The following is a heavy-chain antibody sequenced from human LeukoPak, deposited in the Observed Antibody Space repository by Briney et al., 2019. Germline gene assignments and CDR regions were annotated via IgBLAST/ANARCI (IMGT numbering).Heavy chain of an antibody. CDR1: GFTFSSYS. D-gene: IGHD5-18*01. CDR2: ISSSSSYI. V-gene: IGHV3-21*01. CDR3: ARDRGGYSYGYDY. Sequence: GGSLRLSCAASGFTFSSYSMNWVRQAPGKGLEWVSSISSSSSYIYYADSVKGRFTISRDNAKNSLYLQINSLRAEDTAVYYCARDRGGYSYGYDYWGQGTLVTVSS. J-gene: IGHJ4*02.